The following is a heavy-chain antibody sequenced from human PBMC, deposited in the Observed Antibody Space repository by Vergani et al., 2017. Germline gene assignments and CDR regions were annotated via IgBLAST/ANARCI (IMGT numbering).Heavy chain of an antibody. CDR1: GYTFTSYD. V-gene: IGHV1-8*01. J-gene: IGHJ6*02. CDR2: MNPNSGNT. Sequence: QVQLVQSGAEVKKPGASVKVSCKASGYTFTSYDINWVRQATGQGLEWMGWMNPNSGNTGYAQKFQGRVTMTRNTSISTAYMELSSLRSEDTAVYYCARAGAQGVNWNYWLSSYYYYYYGMDVWGQGTTVTVSS. D-gene: IGHD1-7*01. CDR3: ARAGAQGVNWNYWLSSYYYYYYGMDV.